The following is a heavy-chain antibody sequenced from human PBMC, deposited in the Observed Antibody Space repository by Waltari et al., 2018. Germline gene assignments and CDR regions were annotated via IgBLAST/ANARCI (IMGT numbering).Heavy chain of an antibody. D-gene: IGHD4-17*01. CDR2: IYSGGST. J-gene: IGHJ6*03. CDR3: AKGPNDYGDYGDYYYYYMDV. V-gene: IGHV3-23*03. CDR1: GFTFSSYA. Sequence: EVQLLESGGGLVQPGESLRLSCAASGFTFSSYAMSWVRQAPGKGLEWVSVIYSGGSTYYADSVKGRFTISRDNSKNTLYLQMNSLRAEDTAVYYCAKGPNDYGDYGDYYYYYMDVWGKGTTVTVSS.